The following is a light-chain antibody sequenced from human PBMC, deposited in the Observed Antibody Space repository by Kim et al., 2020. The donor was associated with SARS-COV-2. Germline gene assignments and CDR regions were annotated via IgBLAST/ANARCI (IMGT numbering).Light chain of an antibody. CDR2: DAS. Sequence: GQSITISCTGTSSDVGNYNYVSCQQQHPGNATNLIIYDASKRPSGVSNLFSGSKSGNTASPTISGLQEEDEADYYCSSYTSSSTRVFGGGTQLTVL. J-gene: IGLJ3*02. V-gene: IGLV2-14*03. CDR1: SSDVGNYNY. CDR3: SSYTSSSTRV.